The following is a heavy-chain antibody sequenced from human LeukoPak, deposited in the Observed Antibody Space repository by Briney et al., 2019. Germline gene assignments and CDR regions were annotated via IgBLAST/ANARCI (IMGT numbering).Heavy chain of an antibody. D-gene: IGHD5-18*01. CDR2: ISYDGSNK. Sequence: GGSLRLSCAASGFTFSSYGMHWVRQAPGKGLEWVAVISYDGSNKYYADSVKGRSTISRDNSKNTLYLQMNSLRAEDTAVYYCAKVQKDTAMGYYFDYWGQGTLVTVSS. J-gene: IGHJ4*02. CDR1: GFTFSSYG. CDR3: AKVQKDTAMGYYFDY. V-gene: IGHV3-30*18.